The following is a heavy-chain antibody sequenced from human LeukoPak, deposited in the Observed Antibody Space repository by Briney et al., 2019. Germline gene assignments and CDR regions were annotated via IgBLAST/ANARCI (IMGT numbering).Heavy chain of an antibody. V-gene: IGHV4-59*01. CDR3: ARANYYGLGSYQNWFDP. CDR1: GGSISSYY. D-gene: IGHD3-10*01. J-gene: IGHJ5*02. Sequence: SETLSLTCTVSGGSISSYYWSWIRQPPGKGLEWIGYIYYSGSTNYNPSLKSRVTISVDTSKNLFSLKLSSVTAADTAVYYCARANYYGLGSYQNWFDPWGQGTLVTVSS. CDR2: IYYSGST.